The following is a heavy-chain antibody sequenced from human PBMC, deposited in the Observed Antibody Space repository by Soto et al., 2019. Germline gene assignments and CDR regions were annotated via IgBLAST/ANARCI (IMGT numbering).Heavy chain of an antibody. CDR3: ARAREDFLRIFDC. CDR2: INTGSSTT. Sequence: EVQLVESGGGLVQPGGSLRLSCTASGFTFSNYNMNWVRQAPEKGLEWIAYINTGSSTTSYADSVKGRFTISRENAKNSLYLQVHNLGAEDTAVYYCARAREDFLRIFDCWGRGTPVSVSS. V-gene: IGHV3-48*01. J-gene: IGHJ4*02. CDR1: GFTFSNYN.